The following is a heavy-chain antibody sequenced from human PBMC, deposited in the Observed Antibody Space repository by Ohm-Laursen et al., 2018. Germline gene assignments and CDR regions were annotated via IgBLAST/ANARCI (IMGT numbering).Heavy chain of an antibody. J-gene: IGHJ4*02. V-gene: IGHV4-39*07. CDR1: GGSISSSSYY. CDR2: IYYSGST. CDR3: ARLPDHSGWPFDY. Sequence: TLSLTCTVSGGSISSSSYYWGWIRQPPGKGLEWIGSIYYSGSTYYNPSLKSRVTISVDTSKNQFSLRLTSATAADTAIYYCARLPDHSGWPFDYWGQGTLVTVSS. D-gene: IGHD6-19*01.